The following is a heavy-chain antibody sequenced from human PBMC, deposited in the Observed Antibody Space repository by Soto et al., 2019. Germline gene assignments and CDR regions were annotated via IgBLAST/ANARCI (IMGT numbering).Heavy chain of an antibody. J-gene: IGHJ3*02. D-gene: IGHD1-20*01. CDR2: ISAYNGNT. Sequence: QVQLVQSGAEVKKPGASVKVSCKASGYTFTSYGISWVRQAPGQGLEWMGWISAYNGNTNYAQKLQGRVTXXTXTXXSTAYMELRSLRSDDTAVYYWAREAYNWNDAAFDIWGQGTMVTVSS. CDR3: AREAYNWNDAAFDI. CDR1: GYTFTSYG. V-gene: IGHV1-18*01.